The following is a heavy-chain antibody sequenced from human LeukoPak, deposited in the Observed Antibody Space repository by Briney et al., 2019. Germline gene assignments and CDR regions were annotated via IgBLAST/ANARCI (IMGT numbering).Heavy chain of an antibody. V-gene: IGHV3-53*01. CDR3: ARGLAYSGSYALDY. CDR1: GFTVSSNY. D-gene: IGHD1-26*01. Sequence: RPGGSLRLSCAASGFTVSSNYMSWVRQAPGKGLEWVSVIYSGGSTFYADSVKGRFTISRDNSKNTLYLQMNSLRAEDTAMYYCARGLAYSGSYALDYWGQGTLVTVSS. J-gene: IGHJ4*02. CDR2: IYSGGST.